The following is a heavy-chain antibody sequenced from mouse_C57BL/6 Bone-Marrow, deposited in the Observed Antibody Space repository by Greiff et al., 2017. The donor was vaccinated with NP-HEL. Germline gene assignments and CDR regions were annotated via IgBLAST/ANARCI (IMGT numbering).Heavy chain of an antibody. D-gene: IGHD1-1*01. CDR3: ATITTVVAKGYFDV. J-gene: IGHJ1*03. CDR2: ISSGGSYT. V-gene: IGHV5-6*01. CDR1: GFTFSSYG. Sequence: EVKLMESGGDLVKPGGSLKLSCAASGFTFSSYGMSWVRQTPDKRLEWVATISSGGSYTYYLDSVKGRFTISRDNAKNTLYLQMSSLKSEDTAMYYCATITTVVAKGYFDVWGTGTTVTVSS.